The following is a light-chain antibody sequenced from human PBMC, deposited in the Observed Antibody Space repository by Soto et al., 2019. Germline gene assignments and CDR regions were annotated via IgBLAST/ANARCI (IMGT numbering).Light chain of an antibody. CDR3: QQYDNWPPAWT. V-gene: IGKV3-20*01. Sequence: EIVLTQSPGTLSWSPGKRATLSCRASQSISISYLAWYQQKPGQAPRLLLYGASTRANGIPDRFSGSGSGTDFTLTISSLQSEDFAVYYCQQYDNWPPAWTFGQGTKVEIK. J-gene: IGKJ1*01. CDR1: QSISISY. CDR2: GAS.